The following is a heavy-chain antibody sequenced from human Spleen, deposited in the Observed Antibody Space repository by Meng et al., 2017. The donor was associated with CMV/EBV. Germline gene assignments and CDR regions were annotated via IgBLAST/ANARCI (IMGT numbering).Heavy chain of an antibody. D-gene: IGHD5-18*01. CDR3: ARDRRGGYSYGSNFDY. Sequence: GGSLRLSCAASGFTFSSYSMNWVRQAPGKGLEWVSYISSSSSTIYYADSVKGRFTISRDNAKNSLYPQMNSLRAEDTAVYYCARDRRGGYSYGSNFDYWGQGTLVTVSS. J-gene: IGHJ4*02. CDR1: GFTFSSYS. CDR2: ISSSSSTI. V-gene: IGHV3-48*04.